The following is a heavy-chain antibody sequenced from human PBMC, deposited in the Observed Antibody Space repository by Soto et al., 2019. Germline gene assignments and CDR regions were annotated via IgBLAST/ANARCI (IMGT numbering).Heavy chain of an antibody. CDR3: ARDLYYYDSSGGDY. D-gene: IGHD3-22*01. CDR2: ISAYNGNT. CDR1: GYTFTSYG. J-gene: IGHJ4*02. V-gene: IGHV1-18*04. Sequence: ASVKVSCKASGYTFTSYGISWVRRAPGQGLEWMGWISAYNGNTNYAQKLQGRVTMTTDTSTSTAYMELRSLRSDDTAVYYCARDLYYYDSSGGDYWGQGALVTVSS.